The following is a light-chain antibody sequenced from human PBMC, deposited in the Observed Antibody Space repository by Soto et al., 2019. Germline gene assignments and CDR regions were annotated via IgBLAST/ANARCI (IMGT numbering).Light chain of an antibody. CDR2: DKS. CDR3: QQRSNWLLT. V-gene: IGKV3-11*01. Sequence: EIVLTQSPATLSLSPGERATLSCRASQSVSRYLAWYQQKHGQAPRLLIYDKSNRATGIPTRFSGSGSGTDFTLTISSLEPEDFAIYYCQQRSNWLLTFGGGTKVEIK. J-gene: IGKJ4*01. CDR1: QSVSRY.